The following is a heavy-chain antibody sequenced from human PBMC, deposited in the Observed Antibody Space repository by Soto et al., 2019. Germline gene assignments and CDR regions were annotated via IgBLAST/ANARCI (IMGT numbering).Heavy chain of an antibody. J-gene: IGHJ6*02. D-gene: IGHD3-16*01. CDR2: IIPFFKGI. CDR3: ARDVSLNYYDGTYYYYTMDV. V-gene: IGHV1-69*01. Sequence: QVQLVQSGAEVKRPGSSVKVSCKASGGTFSSHSINWVRQAPGQGLEWMGGIIPFFKGIHYAQKFQGRVTITADDSTSTEYMDLSNLRSEDTAVYYCARDVSLNYYDGTYYYYTMDVWGQGTTVTVSS. CDR1: GGTFSSHS.